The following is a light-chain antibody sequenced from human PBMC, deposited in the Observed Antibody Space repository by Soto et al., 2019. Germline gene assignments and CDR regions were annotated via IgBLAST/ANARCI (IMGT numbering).Light chain of an antibody. V-gene: IGKV3-15*01. J-gene: IGKJ2*01. CDR2: GAS. CDR3: QQYNKWPYT. Sequence: EMVMTQSPATLSVSPGERVTLSCRASQSVSSNLAWYQQKPGQAPRLLIYGASTRATGIPARFSGSGSGAAFTLTSSGLQSEDFAVYYCQQYNKWPYTFGQGPNLEIK. CDR1: QSVSSN.